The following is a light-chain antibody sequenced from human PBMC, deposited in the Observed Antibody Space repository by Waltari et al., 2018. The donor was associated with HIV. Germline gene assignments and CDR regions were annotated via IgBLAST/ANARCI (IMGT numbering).Light chain of an antibody. CDR3: QQYNSYTLT. CDR2: KAS. V-gene: IGKV1-5*03. CDR1: QNINSW. J-gene: IGKJ4*01. Sequence: DIEMTQSPSTLSASVGDRVTITCRASQNINSWLAWYQQKPGKAPKLLIYKASSLEGGVPSRFSGSGSGTEFTLTITSLQPDDSATYYCQQYNSYTLTFGGGTKVDIK.